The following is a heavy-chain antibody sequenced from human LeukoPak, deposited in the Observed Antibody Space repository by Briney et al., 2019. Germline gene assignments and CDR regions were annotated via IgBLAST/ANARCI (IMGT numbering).Heavy chain of an antibody. D-gene: IGHD2-2*01. V-gene: IGHV3-21*01. Sequence: GGSLRLSCAASGFTFSSYSMNWVRQAPGKGLEWVSSISSSSSYIYYADSVKGRFTISRDNAKNSLYLQMNSLRAEDTAVYYCARASCSSTSCYEEWYYGMDVWGQGTTVTVSS. J-gene: IGHJ6*02. CDR1: GFTFSSYS. CDR3: ARASCSSTSCYEEWYYGMDV. CDR2: ISSSSSYI.